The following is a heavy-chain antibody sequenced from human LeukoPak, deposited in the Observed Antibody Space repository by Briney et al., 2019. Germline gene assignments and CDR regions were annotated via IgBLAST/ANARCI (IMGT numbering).Heavy chain of an antibody. CDR3: ARRAKYSYGYLLSDY. J-gene: IGHJ4*02. D-gene: IGHD5-18*01. Sequence: SETLSLTCTVSGYSISSGYYWGWIRQPPGKGLEWIGSIYHSGSTYYNPSLKSRVTISVDTSKNQFSLKLSSVTAADTAVYYCARRAKYSYGYLLSDYWGQGTLVTVSS. CDR2: IYHSGST. V-gene: IGHV4-38-2*02. CDR1: GYSISSGYY.